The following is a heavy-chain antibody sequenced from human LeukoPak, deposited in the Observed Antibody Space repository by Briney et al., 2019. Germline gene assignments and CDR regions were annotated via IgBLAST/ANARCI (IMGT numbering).Heavy chain of an antibody. CDR3: ARAGYYYDKGDAFDI. D-gene: IGHD3-22*01. CDR2: IYTSGST. J-gene: IGHJ3*02. V-gene: IGHV4-61*02. Sequence: SETLSLTCTVSGGSISSGSYYWSWIRQPAGKGLEWIGRIYTSGSTKYNPSLRSRVTISVDTSKSQFSLKLSSVTAADTAVYYCARAGYYYDKGDAFDIWGQGTMVTVSS. CDR1: GGSISSGSYY.